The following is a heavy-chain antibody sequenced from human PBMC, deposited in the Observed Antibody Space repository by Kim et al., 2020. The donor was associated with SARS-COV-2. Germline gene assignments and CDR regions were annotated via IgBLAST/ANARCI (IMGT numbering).Heavy chain of an antibody. Sequence: GGSLRLSCAASGFTFSSYGMHWVRQAPGKGLEWVAVISYDGSNKYYADSVKGRFTISRDNSKNTLYLQMNSLRAEDTAVYYCARDSSRGSSSWPWWFDPWGQGTLVTVSS. V-gene: IGHV3-33*05. D-gene: IGHD6-13*01. CDR1: GFTFSSYG. CDR3: ARDSSRGSSSWPWWFDP. J-gene: IGHJ5*02. CDR2: ISYDGSNK.